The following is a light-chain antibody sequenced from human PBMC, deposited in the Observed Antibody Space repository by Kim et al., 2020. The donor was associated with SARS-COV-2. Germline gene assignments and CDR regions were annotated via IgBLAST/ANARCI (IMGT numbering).Light chain of an antibody. CDR3: QAWDSSTWV. J-gene: IGLJ3*02. CDR1: KLGDKY. V-gene: IGLV3-1*01. Sequence: SYELTQPPSVSVSPGRTASITCSGDKLGDKYACWYQQKPGQSPVLVIYEDSKRPSGIPERFSGSNSGNTATLTLSGTQAMDEADYYCQAWDSSTWVFGGGTQLTVL. CDR2: EDS.